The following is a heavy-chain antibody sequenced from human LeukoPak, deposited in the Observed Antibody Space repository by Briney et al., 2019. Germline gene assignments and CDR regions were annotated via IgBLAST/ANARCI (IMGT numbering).Heavy chain of an antibody. Sequence: SETLSLXCTVFGGSISSYYWGWIRQPAGKGLEWIGRMYTSGSTNYNPSLKSRVTMSVDTSKNQFSLKLSSVTAADTVVYYCARDTGYYFGSGNYLYYFDYWGQGTLVTVSS. J-gene: IGHJ4*02. CDR1: GGSISSYY. V-gene: IGHV4-4*07. CDR2: MYTSGST. D-gene: IGHD3-10*01. CDR3: ARDTGYYFGSGNYLYYFDY.